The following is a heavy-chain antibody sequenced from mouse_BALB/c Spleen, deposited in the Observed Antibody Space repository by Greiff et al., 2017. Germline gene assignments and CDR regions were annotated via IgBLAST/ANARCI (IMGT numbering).Heavy chain of an antibody. J-gene: IGHJ3*01. D-gene: IGHD3-3*01. Sequence: VQLKESGGGLVQPGGSRKLSCAASGFTFSDYGMAWVRQAPGKGPEWVAFISNLAYSIYYADTVTGRFTISRENAKNTLYLEMSSLRSEDTAMYYCARDEQGSWFAYWGQGTLVTVSA. CDR3: ARDEQGSWFAY. CDR1: GFTFSDYG. V-gene: IGHV5-15*02. CDR2: ISNLAYSI.